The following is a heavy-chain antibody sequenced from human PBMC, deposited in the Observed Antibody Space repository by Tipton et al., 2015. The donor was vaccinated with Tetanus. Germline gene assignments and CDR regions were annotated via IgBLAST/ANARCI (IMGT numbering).Heavy chain of an antibody. D-gene: IGHD6-19*01. CDR1: GGSFSGYY. CDR2: INHSGST. J-gene: IGHJ4*02. V-gene: IGHV4-34*01. Sequence: TLSLTCAVYGGSFSGYYWSWIRQPPGKGLEWIGEINHSGSTYYNPSLKSRVTISVDTSKNQFSLKLSSVTAADTAVYYCARLWGQWLVDGVLDYWGQGTLVTVSS. CDR3: ARLWGQWLVDGVLDY.